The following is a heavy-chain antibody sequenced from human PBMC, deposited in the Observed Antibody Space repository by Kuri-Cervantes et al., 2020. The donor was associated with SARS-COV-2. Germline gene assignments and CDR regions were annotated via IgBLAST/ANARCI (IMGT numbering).Heavy chain of an antibody. Sequence: GGSLRLSCAASGFNFSRTDMHWVRQAPGKGLGGVGVISNEGKNKKCIASGKGRFTISGDNSQNTLYLQMKSLTSEDTAMYYCAKDRVGVHDFWGQGTLVTVSS. V-gene: IGHV3-30*18. CDR1: GFNFSRTD. J-gene: IGHJ4*02. CDR2: ISNEGKNK. CDR3: AKDRVGVHDF. D-gene: IGHD2-21*01.